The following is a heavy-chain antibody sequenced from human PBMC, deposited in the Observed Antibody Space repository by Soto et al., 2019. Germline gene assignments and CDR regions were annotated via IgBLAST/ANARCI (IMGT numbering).Heavy chain of an antibody. CDR3: ARGQLVPFDY. V-gene: IGHV3-33*01. CDR1: GFTFSSYG. D-gene: IGHD6-6*01. J-gene: IGHJ4*02. Sequence: QVQLVESGGGVVQPGRSLKLSCAASGFTFSSYGMHWVRQAPGKGLEWVAVIWYDGSNKYYADSVKGRFTISRDNSKNTLYLQMYSLRAEDTAVYYCARGQLVPFDYWGQGTLVTVSS. CDR2: IWYDGSNK.